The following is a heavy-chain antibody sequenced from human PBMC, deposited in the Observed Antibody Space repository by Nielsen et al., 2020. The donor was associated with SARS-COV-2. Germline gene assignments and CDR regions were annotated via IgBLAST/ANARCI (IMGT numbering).Heavy chain of an antibody. V-gene: IGHV3-30*18. CDR3: AKENRDFDH. D-gene: IGHD1-14*01. CDR2: ISYDGSNK. CDR1: GFTFSSYG. Sequence: GESLKISCAASGFTFSSYGMHWVRQAPGKGLEWVAVISYDGSNKYYADSVKGRFTISRDNSKNTLYLQMNSLRPEDTAVYYCAKENRDFDHWGQGTLVTVSS. J-gene: IGHJ4*02.